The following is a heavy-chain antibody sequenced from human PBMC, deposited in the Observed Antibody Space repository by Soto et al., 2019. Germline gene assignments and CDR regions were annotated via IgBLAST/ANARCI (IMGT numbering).Heavy chain of an antibody. J-gene: IGHJ4*02. CDR2: IIPLFGTA. D-gene: IGHD6-19*01. CDR3: ARPKGSYSSGYYYFDY. Sequence: GGPVEVSCKTFWGTLNTYSIYWVRQGPGQGLEWMGAIIPLFGTADYAQKFQGRVTITADESTSTAYMELSSLRSEDTAVYYCARPKGSYSSGYYYFDYWGQGTLVTVSS. V-gene: IGHV1-69*13. CDR1: WGTLNTYS.